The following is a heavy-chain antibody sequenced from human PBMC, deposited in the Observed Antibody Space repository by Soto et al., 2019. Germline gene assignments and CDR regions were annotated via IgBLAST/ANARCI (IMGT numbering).Heavy chain of an antibody. CDR3: AKDPVDSSERSHFDY. J-gene: IGHJ4*02. Sequence: PGGSLRLSCAASGFTFSSYAMSWVRQAPGKGLEWVSAISGGGGSTYYADSVKGRFTISRDNSKNTLYLQMNSLRAEDTAVYYCAKDPVDSSERSHFDYWGQGTLVTVSS. CDR1: GFTFSSYA. V-gene: IGHV3-23*01. CDR2: ISGGGGST. D-gene: IGHD5-18*01.